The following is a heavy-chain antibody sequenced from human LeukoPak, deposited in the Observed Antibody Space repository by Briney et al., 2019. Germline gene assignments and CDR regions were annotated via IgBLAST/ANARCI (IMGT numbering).Heavy chain of an antibody. J-gene: IGHJ4*02. CDR1: GGSFSGYY. CDR3: ASLYDNSGYRSYHFDY. Sequence: SETLSLTCAVYGGSFSGYYWSWIRQPPGKGLEWIGEINHSGSTNYNPSLKSRVTISVDTSKNQFSLKLSSVTAADTAVYYCASLYDNSGYRSYHFDYWGQGTLVTVSS. CDR2: INHSGST. D-gene: IGHD3-22*01. V-gene: IGHV4-34*01.